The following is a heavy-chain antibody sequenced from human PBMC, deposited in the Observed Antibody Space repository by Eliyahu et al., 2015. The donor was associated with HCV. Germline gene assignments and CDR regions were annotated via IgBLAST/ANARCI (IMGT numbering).Heavy chain of an antibody. CDR3: AAGAYDFWSGSYIGGSIDY. CDR2: IVVGSGNT. J-gene: IGHJ4*02. D-gene: IGHD3-3*01. CDR1: GITLTSSA. Sequence: QKQLVQSGPEVKKPGTSVKVSCKASGITLTSSAVQWVRQARGQRLEWIGWIVVGSGNTNYAQKFQGRVTITRDMSTRTAYMELSSLRSEDTAVYYCAAGAYDFWSGSYIGGSIDYWGQGTLVTVSS. V-gene: IGHV1-58*01.